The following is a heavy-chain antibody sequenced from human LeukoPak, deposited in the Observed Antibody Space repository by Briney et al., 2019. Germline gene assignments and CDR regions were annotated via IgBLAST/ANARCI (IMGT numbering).Heavy chain of an antibody. V-gene: IGHV1-69*13. CDR2: IIPIFGTA. CDR1: GGTFSSYA. D-gene: IGHD1-26*01. Sequence: GASLKVSCKASGGTFSSYAISWVRQAPGQGLEWMGGIIPIFGTANYAQKFQGRVTITADESTSTAYMELSSLRSEDTAVYYCATPGPIVGAQYGVFDYWGQGTLVTVSS. J-gene: IGHJ4*02. CDR3: ATPGPIVGAQYGVFDY.